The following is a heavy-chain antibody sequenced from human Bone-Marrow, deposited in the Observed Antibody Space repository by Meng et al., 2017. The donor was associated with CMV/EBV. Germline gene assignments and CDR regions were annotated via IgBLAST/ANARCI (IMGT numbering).Heavy chain of an antibody. CDR1: GVSISSYY. J-gene: IGHJ4*02. CDR2: IYYSGST. CDR3: ARALPGGAVDY. V-gene: IGHV4-59*01. Sequence: SETLSLTCTVSGVSISSYYWSWIRQPPGKGLEWIAYIYYSGSTNYNPSFNSRVTISVDPSKTQFSLKLSSVTAADTAVYYCARALPGGAVDYWAQGTLVTVSS. D-gene: IGHD1-26*01.